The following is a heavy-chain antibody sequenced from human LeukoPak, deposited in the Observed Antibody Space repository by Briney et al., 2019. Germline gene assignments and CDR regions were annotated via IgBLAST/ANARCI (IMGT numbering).Heavy chain of an antibody. CDR1: GFTISNYW. J-gene: IGHJ4*02. D-gene: IGHD3-22*01. CDR2: IWYDGSNK. V-gene: IGHV3-33*08. Sequence: TGGSLRLSFAASGFTISNYWMNWVSQAPGKGLEWVAVIWYDGSNKYYADSVKGRFTISRDNSKNTLYLQMNSLRAEDTAVYYCARSYYYDSSHTVDYWGQGTLVTVSS. CDR3: ARSYYYDSSHTVDY.